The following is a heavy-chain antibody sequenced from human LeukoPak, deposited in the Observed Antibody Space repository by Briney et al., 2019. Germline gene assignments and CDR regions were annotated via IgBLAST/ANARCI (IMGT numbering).Heavy chain of an antibody. CDR1: GFTFSSYA. CDR3: ARDLMGIAYRGAFYY. J-gene: IGHJ4*02. CDR2: MTGSGGST. Sequence: GGSLRLSCAASGFTFSSYAMSWVRQAPGKGREWVSTMTGSGGSTYYADSVKGRFTISRDNAKNSLYLQMNSLRAEDTAVYYCARDLMGIAYRGAFYYWGQGTLVTVSS. D-gene: IGHD6-13*01. V-gene: IGHV3-23*01.